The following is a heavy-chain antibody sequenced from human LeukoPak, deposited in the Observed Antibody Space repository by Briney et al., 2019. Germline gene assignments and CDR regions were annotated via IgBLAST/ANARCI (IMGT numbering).Heavy chain of an antibody. CDR2: IYHSGST. J-gene: IGHJ4*02. V-gene: IGHV4-59*02. CDR1: GGSVSSYY. Sequence: SETLSLTCTVSGGSVSSYYWSWIRQPPGKGLEDIGHIYHSGSTNYNPSLKSRVTISIDTSKNQFSLNLSSMTAVDTAVYYCARDPYGELLAFDSWGQGILVTVSS. D-gene: IGHD4-17*01. CDR3: ARDPYGELLAFDS.